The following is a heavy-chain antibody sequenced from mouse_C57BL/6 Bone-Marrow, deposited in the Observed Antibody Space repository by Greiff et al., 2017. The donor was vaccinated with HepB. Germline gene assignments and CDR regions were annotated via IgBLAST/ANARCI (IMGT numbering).Heavy chain of an antibody. J-gene: IGHJ2*01. CDR3: ARGGIYYSNYDFGY. CDR2: IDPSDSYT. Sequence: QVQLQQSGAELVMPGASVKLSCKASGYTFTSYWMHWVKQRPGQGLEWIGEIDPSDSYTNYNQKFKGKSTLTVDKSSSTAYMQLSSLTSEDSAVYYCARGGIYYSNYDFGYWGQGTTLTVSS. CDR1: GYTFTSYW. D-gene: IGHD2-5*01. V-gene: IGHV1-69*01.